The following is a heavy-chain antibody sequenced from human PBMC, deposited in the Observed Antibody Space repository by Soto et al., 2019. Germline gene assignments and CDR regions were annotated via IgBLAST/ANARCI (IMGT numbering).Heavy chain of an antibody. J-gene: IGHJ5*02. V-gene: IGHV4-59*08. CDR2: MYNTGST. CDR3: ARQYPLTMVRGVIIMNWFDP. CDR1: GGSISGYY. D-gene: IGHD3-10*01. Sequence: SETLSLTCTVSGGSISGYYWSWIRQPPGKGLEWIGYMYNTGSTDYNPSFKSRVTISVDTSKNQFSLKLSSVTAADTAVYYCARQYPLTMVRGVIIMNWFDPWGQGTLVTVSS.